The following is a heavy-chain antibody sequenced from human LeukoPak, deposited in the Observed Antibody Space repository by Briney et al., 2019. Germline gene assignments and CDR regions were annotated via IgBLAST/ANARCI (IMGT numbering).Heavy chain of an antibody. CDR3: AKLYCSGGSCYSSYYYYGMDV. CDR2: ISGSGGST. V-gene: IGHV3-23*01. J-gene: IGHJ6*02. D-gene: IGHD2-15*01. CDR1: GFTFSSYA. Sequence: GGSLRLSCAASGFTFSSYAMSWVRQAPGKGLEWVSAISGSGGSTYYADSVKGRLTISRDNSKNTLYLQMNSLRAEDTAVYYCAKLYCSGGSCYSSYYYYGMDVWGQGTTVTVSS.